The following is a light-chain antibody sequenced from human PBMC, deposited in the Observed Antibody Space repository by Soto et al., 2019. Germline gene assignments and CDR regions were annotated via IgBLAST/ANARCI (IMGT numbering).Light chain of an antibody. V-gene: IGKV3-20*01. CDR1: QSVRSTY. CDR3: QQYRTSPPTWT. CDR2: SSS. J-gene: IGKJ1*01. Sequence: ELVLTQSPGTLSLSPGDRATLSCSASQSVRSTYLAWDQQRPGQAPRLLIYSSSSRASGIPDRFSGSGSGTDFTLTISRLEPEDFAVYYCQQYRTSPPTWTFGQGTKVDIK.